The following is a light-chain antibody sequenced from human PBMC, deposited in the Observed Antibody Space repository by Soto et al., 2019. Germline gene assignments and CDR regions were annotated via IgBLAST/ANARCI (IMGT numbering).Light chain of an antibody. V-gene: IGKV3-11*01. J-gene: IGKJ1*01. CDR2: DAS. CDR1: QSVSGY. Sequence: TLSLSPGERATLSCRASQSVSGYLAWYQQKPGQAPRLLIFDASNRATGIPARFSGSGSGTDFTLTISNLEPEDFAVYYCQQRSNWPWTFGQGTKVELK. CDR3: QQRSNWPWT.